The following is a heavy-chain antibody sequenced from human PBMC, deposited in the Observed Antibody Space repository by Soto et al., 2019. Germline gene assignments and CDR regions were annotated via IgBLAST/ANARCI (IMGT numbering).Heavy chain of an antibody. CDR1: GYSFTSYW. V-gene: IGHV5-51*01. Sequence: PGESLKISCKGSGYSFTSYWIGWVRQMPGKGLEWMGIIYPGDSDTRYSPSFQGQVTISADKSISTAYLQWSSLKASDTAMYYCAREPVAGRYYYYGMDVWGQGTTVTVSS. CDR2: IYPGDSDT. CDR3: AREPVAGRYYYYGMDV. D-gene: IGHD6-19*01. J-gene: IGHJ6*02.